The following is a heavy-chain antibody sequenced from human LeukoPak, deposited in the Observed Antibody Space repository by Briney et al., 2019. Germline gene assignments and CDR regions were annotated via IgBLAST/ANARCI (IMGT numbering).Heavy chain of an antibody. CDR3: ARGRRWLSIAVAGAHAFDI. CDR1: GGSFSTYY. D-gene: IGHD6-19*01. Sequence: PSETLSLTCAVYGGSFSTYYWSWIRQPPGKGLEWIGEINHSGGTSYNPSLKSRVTISVDTSKNQFSLKLSSVTVADTAVYYCARGRRWLSIAVAGAHAFDIWGQGTMVTVSS. V-gene: IGHV4-34*01. CDR2: INHSGGT. J-gene: IGHJ3*02.